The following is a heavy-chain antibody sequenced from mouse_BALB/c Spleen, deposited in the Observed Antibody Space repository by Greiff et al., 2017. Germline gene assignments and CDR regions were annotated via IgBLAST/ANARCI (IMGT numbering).Heavy chain of an antibody. D-gene: IGHD3-3*01. CDR3: TRGGRLWPLYAMDY. J-gene: IGHJ4*01. Sequence: QVQLQQSGAELVKPGASVKLSCKASGYTFTSYYMYWVKQRPGQGLEWIGEINPSNGGTNFNEKFKSKATLTVDKSSSTAYMQLSSLTSEDSAVYYGTRGGRLWPLYAMDYWGQGTSVTVSS. CDR1: GYTFTSYY. V-gene: IGHV1S81*02. CDR2: INPSNGGT.